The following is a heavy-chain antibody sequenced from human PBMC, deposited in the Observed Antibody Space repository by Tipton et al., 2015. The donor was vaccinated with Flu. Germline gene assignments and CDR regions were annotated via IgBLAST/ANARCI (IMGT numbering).Heavy chain of an antibody. D-gene: IGHD3-22*01. CDR2: ISWNSGSI. Sequence: SLRLSCAASGFTFDDYAMHWVRQAPGKGLEWVSGISWNSGSIGYADSVKGRFTISRDNAKNSLYLQMNSLRAEDTALYYCAKGGVVVITDAFDIWGQGTMVTVSS. J-gene: IGHJ3*02. CDR1: GFTFDDYA. V-gene: IGHV3-9*01. CDR3: AKGGVVVITDAFDI.